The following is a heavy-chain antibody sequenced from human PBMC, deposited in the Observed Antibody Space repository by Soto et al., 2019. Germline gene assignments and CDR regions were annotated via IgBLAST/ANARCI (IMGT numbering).Heavy chain of an antibody. V-gene: IGHV3-30*18. D-gene: IGHD3-10*01. J-gene: IGHJ4*02. CDR2: ISYDGSNK. CDR1: GLTFSSYG. CDR3: AKITGDYGYDY. Sequence: GGSLRLSCAASGLTFSSYGMHWVRQAPGKGLEWVAVISYDGSNKYYADSVKGRFTISRDNSKNTLYLQMNSLRAEDTAVYYCAKITGDYGYDYWGQGTLVTVSS.